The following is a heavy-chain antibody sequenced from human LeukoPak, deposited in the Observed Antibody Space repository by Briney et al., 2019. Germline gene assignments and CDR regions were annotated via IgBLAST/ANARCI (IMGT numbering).Heavy chain of an antibody. Sequence: SQTLSLTCTVSGGSISRGGYYWTWIRQHPREGLEWIGYFYYSRTTPYNPSLKSRATISVDTSNNQFSLKLSSVTAADTAVYYCARGDYGLYFFDSWGRGTLVTVSS. CDR2: FYYSRTT. CDR3: ARGDYGLYFFDS. D-gene: IGHD4-17*01. CDR1: GGSISRGGYY. J-gene: IGHJ4*02. V-gene: IGHV4-31*03.